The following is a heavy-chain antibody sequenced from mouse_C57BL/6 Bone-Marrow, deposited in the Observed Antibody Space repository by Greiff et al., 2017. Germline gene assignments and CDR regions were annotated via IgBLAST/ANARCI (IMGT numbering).Heavy chain of an antibody. J-gene: IGHJ4*01. Sequence: QVQLQQPGAELVMPGASVKLSCKASGYTFTSYWMHWVKQRPGQGLEWIGEIDPYDSYTNYNQKFKGKSTLTVDKSSSTAYMQLSSLTSEDSAVYYCARDYSNYFYAMDYWGQGTSVTVSS. CDR3: ARDYSNYFYAMDY. V-gene: IGHV1-69*01. D-gene: IGHD2-5*01. CDR2: IDPYDSYT. CDR1: GYTFTSYW.